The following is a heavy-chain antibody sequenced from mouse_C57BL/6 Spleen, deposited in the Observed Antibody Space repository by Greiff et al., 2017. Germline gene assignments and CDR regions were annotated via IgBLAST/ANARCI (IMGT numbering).Heavy chain of an antibody. CDR2: IYPGDGDT. V-gene: IGHV1-82*01. D-gene: IGHD1-1*01. Sequence: QVQLQQSGPELVKPGASVKISCKASGYAFSSSWMNWVKQRPGKGLEWIGRIYPGDGDTNYNGKFKGKATLTADKSSSTAYMQLSSLTSEDSAVYFCAREGATTGYFDYWGQGTTLTVSS. J-gene: IGHJ2*01. CDR1: GYAFSSSW. CDR3: AREGATTGYFDY.